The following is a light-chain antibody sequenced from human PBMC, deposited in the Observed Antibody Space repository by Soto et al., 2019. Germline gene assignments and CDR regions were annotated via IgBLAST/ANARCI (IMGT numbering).Light chain of an antibody. Sequence: EILLTQSPGTLSLSPGERATLSCRAIQSLNRMYLAWYQQRPGQPPRLLIYGVFTRADDIPDRFSGSGSGTDFTLTISSLEPEDFAVYYCQQRSNWPGITFGQGTRLEIK. J-gene: IGKJ5*01. CDR3: QQRSNWPGIT. CDR1: QSLNRMY. CDR2: GVF. V-gene: IGKV3D-20*02.